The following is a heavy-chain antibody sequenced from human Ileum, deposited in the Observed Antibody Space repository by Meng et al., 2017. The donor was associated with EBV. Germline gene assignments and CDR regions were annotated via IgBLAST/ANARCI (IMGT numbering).Heavy chain of an antibody. CDR1: RCSVTRGGYH. CDR2: NYGSDI. J-gene: IGHJ4*02. D-gene: IGHD5/OR15-5a*01. V-gene: IGHV4-61*08. CDR3: AYYSVGRGGVGS. Sequence: GPERGKPSETRSATGSGHRCSVTRGGYHWSWIRHSPGRGLEWITHNYGSDINYSPSFQNRVTISMATAKNQLCLMLTSVTAAATPMYYCAYYSVGRGGVGSWGQGTLVTVSS.